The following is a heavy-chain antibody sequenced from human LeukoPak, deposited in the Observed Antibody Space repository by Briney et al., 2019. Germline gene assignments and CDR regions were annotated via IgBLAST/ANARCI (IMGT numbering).Heavy chain of an antibody. CDR3: ARDEEMATILDY. V-gene: IGHV1-46*01. J-gene: IGHJ4*02. CDR1: GYTFTSYY. CDR2: INPSGGST. Sequence: ASVKVSCKASGYTFTSYYMHWVRQAPGQGLEWMGIINPSGGSTSYAQKFQGRVTMTRDMSTSTDYMELSSLRSEDTAVYYCARDEEMATILDYWGQGTLVTVSS. D-gene: IGHD5-24*01.